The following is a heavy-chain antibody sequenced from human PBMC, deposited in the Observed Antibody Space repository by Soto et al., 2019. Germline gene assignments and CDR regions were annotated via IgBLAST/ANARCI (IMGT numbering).Heavy chain of an antibody. CDR2: INSDGSST. J-gene: IGHJ6*02. Sequence: PGGSLRLSCAASGFTFSSYWMHWVRQAPGKGLVWVSRINSDGSSTSYADSVKGRFTISRDNAKNTLYLQMNSLRAEDTAVYYCARPKGMVYHYGMDVWGQGTPVTVSS. V-gene: IGHV3-74*01. D-gene: IGHD2-8*01. CDR1: GFTFSSYW. CDR3: ARPKGMVYHYGMDV.